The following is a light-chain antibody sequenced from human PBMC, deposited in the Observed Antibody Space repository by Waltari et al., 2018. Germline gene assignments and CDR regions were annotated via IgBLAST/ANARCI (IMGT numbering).Light chain of an antibody. CDR2: GVS. CDR3: SSYAGSSISL. CDR1: SSDVASYSL. Sequence: QSALTQPASVSGSPGQSITVSCTATSSDVASYSLVSWYQQHPGKAPRLLIYGVSKRPSGVSDRFSGSKTGNTASLTISGLQAEDEADYYCSSYAGSSISLFGGGTKVTVL. V-gene: IGLV2-23*02. J-gene: IGLJ2*01.